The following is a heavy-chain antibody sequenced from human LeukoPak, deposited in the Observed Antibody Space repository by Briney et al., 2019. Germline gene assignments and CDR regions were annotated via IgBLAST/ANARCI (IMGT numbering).Heavy chain of an antibody. V-gene: IGHV3-7*01. J-gene: IGHJ3*02. CDR3: ARDPGFSAFDI. CDR2: TNQDGSEK. Sequence: GGSLRLSCAASGFTFRNYWVTWVRQAPGKGLELVASTNQDGSEKYHGDSVKGRFTISRDNDKNSLYLQMNSLRAEDTAVYYCARDPGFSAFDIWGQGAVVTVSS. CDR1: GFTFRNYW.